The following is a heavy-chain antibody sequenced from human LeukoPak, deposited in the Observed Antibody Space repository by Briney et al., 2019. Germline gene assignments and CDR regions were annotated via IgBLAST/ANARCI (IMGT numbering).Heavy chain of an antibody. CDR3: AKANWNAVDY. V-gene: IGHV3-48*01. J-gene: IGHJ4*02. CDR1: GFTFSGSR. Sequence: PGGSLRLSCAASGFTFSGSRMNWVRQAPGKGLEWVSYIRSAGDNIHYADSVKGRFTISRDNSKNTLYLQMNSLRAEDTAVYYCAKANWNAVDYWGQGTLVTVSS. D-gene: IGHD1-1*01. CDR2: IRSAGDNI.